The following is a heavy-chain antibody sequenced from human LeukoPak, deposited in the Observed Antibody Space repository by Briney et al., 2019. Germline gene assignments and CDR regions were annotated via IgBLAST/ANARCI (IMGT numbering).Heavy chain of an antibody. CDR1: GYAFTNYD. V-gene: IGHV1-8*01. CDR2: MNPNSGNT. Sequence: ASVRVSCKASGYAFTNYDINWVRQASGQGLEWMGWMNPNSGNTGSAQKFQGRVTMTSNTSISTAYMELSSLRSEDTAVYYCARGLRREQQLLRAFDYWGQGTPVTVSS. D-gene: IGHD6-13*01. J-gene: IGHJ4*02. CDR3: ARGLRREQQLLRAFDY.